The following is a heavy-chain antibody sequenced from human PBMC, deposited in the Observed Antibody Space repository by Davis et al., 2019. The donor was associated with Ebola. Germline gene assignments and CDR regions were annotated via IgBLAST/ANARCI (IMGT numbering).Heavy chain of an antibody. V-gene: IGHV1-24*01. CDR2: FDPEDGKT. J-gene: IGHJ6*02. CDR1: VYTLTELA. D-gene: IGHD2/OR15-2a*01. Sequence: SVTVSCLVSVYTLTELAMHWVRPAPGKGLEWMGHFDPEDGKTFYAQMFQGRITMTQDTSTGTAYMELSSLRSEDTALYYCATDLSTYTYGSYSYGMDVWGQGTTVTVSS. CDR3: ATDLSTYTYGSYSYGMDV.